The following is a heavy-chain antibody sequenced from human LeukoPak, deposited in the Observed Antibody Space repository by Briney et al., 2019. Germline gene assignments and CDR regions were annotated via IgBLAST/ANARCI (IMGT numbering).Heavy chain of an antibody. CDR1: GYTFTGYY. V-gene: IGHV1-2*02. CDR2: INPNSYDT. J-gene: IGHJ4*02. Sequence: GASVKVSCKASGYTFTGYYIHWVRQAPGQGLEWMGWINPNSYDTNYAQKYQGRVTMTRDTSISTAYMELSRLRSDDTAVYYCARDRYGSGSYYTGALRYWGQGTLVTVSS. D-gene: IGHD3-10*01. CDR3: ARDRYGSGSYYTGALRY.